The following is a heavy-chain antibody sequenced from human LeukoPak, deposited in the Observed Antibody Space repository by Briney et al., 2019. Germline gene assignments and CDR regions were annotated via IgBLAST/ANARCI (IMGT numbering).Heavy chain of an antibody. J-gene: IGHJ5*02. Sequence: GGSLRLSCAASGFTLNRYDIHWVCQATGKGLEWVSAIATAGDTYYAGSVKGRFTISRENAKNSLYLQMNSLRAGDTAVYYCARGVDGFDPWGQGTLVTVSS. CDR2: IATAGDT. CDR3: ARGVDGFDP. V-gene: IGHV3-13*01. CDR1: GFTLNRYD.